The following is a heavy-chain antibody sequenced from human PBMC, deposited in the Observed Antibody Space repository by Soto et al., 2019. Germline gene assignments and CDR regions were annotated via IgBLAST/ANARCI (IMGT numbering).Heavy chain of an antibody. CDR3: ARVYGSGSHVDY. Sequence: QFQLQESGPGLVKPAQTLSLAGTVSGCSISCVGYYCSWIREHPGRGLEWIGYVYYSGSTYYNPAHKSRVTISVDKYKNQFSLKLSSVTAADTAVYYCARVYGSGSHVDYWGQGTLVNVSS. CDR2: VYYSGST. V-gene: IGHV4-31*03. J-gene: IGHJ4*02. CDR1: GCSISCVGYY. D-gene: IGHD3-10*01.